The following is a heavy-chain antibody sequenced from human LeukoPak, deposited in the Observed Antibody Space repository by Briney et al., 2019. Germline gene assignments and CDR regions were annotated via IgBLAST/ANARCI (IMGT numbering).Heavy chain of an antibody. J-gene: IGHJ4*02. CDR2: IIPILGIA. D-gene: IGHD5-18*01. CDR1: GGTFSSYA. Sequence: SLKVSCKASGGTFSSYAISWVRQAPGQGLEWMGRIIPILGIANYAQKFQGRVTITADKSTSTAYMELSSLRSEDTAVYYCAIQLSVDTAMVTHFDYWGQGTLVTVSS. CDR3: AIQLSVDTAMVTHFDY. V-gene: IGHV1-69*04.